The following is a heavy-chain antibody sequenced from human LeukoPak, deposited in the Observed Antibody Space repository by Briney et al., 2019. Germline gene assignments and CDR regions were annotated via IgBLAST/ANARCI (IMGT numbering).Heavy chain of an antibody. CDR3: ARGPAWELLRDFDY. CDR1: GFTFSSYA. CDR2: ISYDGSNK. D-gene: IGHD1-26*01. V-gene: IGHV3-30-3*01. J-gene: IGHJ4*02. Sequence: PGGSLRLSCAASGFTFSSYAMHWVRQAPGKGLEWVAVISYDGSNKYYADSVKGRFTISRDNSKNTLYLQMNSLRAEDTAVYYCARGPAWELLRDFDYWGQGTLVTVSS.